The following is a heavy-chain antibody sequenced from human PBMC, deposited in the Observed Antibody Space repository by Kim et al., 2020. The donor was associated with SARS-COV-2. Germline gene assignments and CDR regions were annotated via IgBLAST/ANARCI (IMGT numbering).Heavy chain of an antibody. Sequence: SVKVSCKASGGTFSSYAISWVRQAPGQGIEWMGGIIPIFGTANYAQKFQGRVTITADESTSTAYMELSSLRSEDTAVYYCASVLGTGLRFLEWLAHDEYFQHWGQGTLVTVSS. CDR2: IIPIFGTA. CDR1: GGTFSSYA. D-gene: IGHD3-3*01. V-gene: IGHV1-69*13. J-gene: IGHJ1*01. CDR3: ASVLGTGLRFLEWLAHDEYFQH.